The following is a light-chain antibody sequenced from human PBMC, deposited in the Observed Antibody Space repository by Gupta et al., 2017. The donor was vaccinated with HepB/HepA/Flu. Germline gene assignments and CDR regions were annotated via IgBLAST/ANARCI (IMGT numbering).Light chain of an antibody. CDR3: SSYTSSSTPGI. J-gene: IGLJ2*01. Sequence: QSALTQPASASGSPGQSITISCTGTSSDVGGYNYVSWYQQQPGKAPKLMIYDVSNRPSGVSNRFSGSKSGNTASLTISGVQAEDEADYYCSSYTSSSTPGIFGGGTKLTVL. CDR2: DVS. CDR1: SSDVGGYNY. V-gene: IGLV2-14*03.